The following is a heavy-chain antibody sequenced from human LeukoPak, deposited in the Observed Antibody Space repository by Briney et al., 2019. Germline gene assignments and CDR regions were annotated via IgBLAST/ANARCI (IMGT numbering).Heavy chain of an antibody. CDR1: GYTFTGYY. J-gene: IGHJ4*02. CDR3: ARDSKGSYYPLDY. D-gene: IGHD1-26*01. CDR2: INPNNGGT. V-gene: IGHV1-2*03. Sequence: LGASVKVSCKASGYTFTGYYMHWVRQAPGQGLEWMGWINPNNGGTNYAQRFQGRVTMTRDTSINTAYMELSRLRSDDTAVYYCARDSKGSYYPLDYWGQGTLVTVSS.